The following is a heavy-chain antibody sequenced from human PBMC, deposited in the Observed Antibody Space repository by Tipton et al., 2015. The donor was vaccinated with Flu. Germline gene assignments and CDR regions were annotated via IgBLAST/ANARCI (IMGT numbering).Heavy chain of an antibody. D-gene: IGHD4-11*01. CDR3: ARRDYSNYVSEPKNWFDP. Sequence: SLRLSCAASGFTFSDYYMSWIRQAPGKGLEWVAHISGSGSTINYADSVKGRLTISRDNAKGSLYLQMNSLRAEDTAVYYCARRDYSNYVSEPKNWFDPWGQGTLVTVSS. J-gene: IGHJ5*02. CDR1: GFTFSDYY. CDR2: ISGSGSTI. V-gene: IGHV3-11*01.